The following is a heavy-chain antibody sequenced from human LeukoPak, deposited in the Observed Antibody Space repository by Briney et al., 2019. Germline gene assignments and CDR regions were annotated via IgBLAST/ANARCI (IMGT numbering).Heavy chain of an antibody. CDR1: GGSFSGYY. CDR2: INHSGST. D-gene: IGHD3-10*01. CDR3: AREGPMFDSGSYSKSLGY. V-gene: IGHV4-34*01. Sequence: SETLSLTCAVYGGSFSGYYWSWIRQPPGKGLEWIGEINHSGSTNYNPSLKSRVTISVDTSKNQFSLKLSSVTAADRAVYYCAREGPMFDSGSYSKSLGYWGQGILVTVSS. J-gene: IGHJ4*02.